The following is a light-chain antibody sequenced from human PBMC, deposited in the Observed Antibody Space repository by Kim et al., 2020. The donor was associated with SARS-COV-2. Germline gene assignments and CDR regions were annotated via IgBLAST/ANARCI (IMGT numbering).Light chain of an antibody. CDR1: SLRSYY. V-gene: IGLV3-19*01. Sequence: SSELTQDPAVSVALGQTVRITCQGDSLRSYYASWYQQKPGQAPVLVIYGKNNRPSGIPDRFSGSSSGNTASLTITGAQAEDEADYYCKSRDSSGNHGVVFGGGTKQTDL. CDR3: KSRDSSGNHGVV. CDR2: GKN. J-gene: IGLJ2*01.